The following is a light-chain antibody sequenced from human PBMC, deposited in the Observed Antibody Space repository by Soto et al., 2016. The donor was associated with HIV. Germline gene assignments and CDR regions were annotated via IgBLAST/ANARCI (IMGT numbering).Light chain of an antibody. Sequence: SYELIQPPSVSVAPRKTARITCGGNDIGTKSVHWFQQKPGQAPVLVVYDDSDRPSGIPEQFSGSNSGNTATLTISRVEVGDEADYYCQVWDSSSDHWVFGGGTKLTVV. V-gene: IGLV3-21*03. CDR2: DDS. J-gene: IGLJ3*02. CDR3: QVWDSSSDHWV. CDR1: DIGTKS.